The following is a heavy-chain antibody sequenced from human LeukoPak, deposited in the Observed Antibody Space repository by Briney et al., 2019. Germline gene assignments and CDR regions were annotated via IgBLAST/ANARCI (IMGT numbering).Heavy chain of an antibody. V-gene: IGHV4-4*07. J-gene: IGHJ4*02. CDR2: IDGSGST. Sequence: SETLSLTCTVSGGSIRTYYWNWIRQPAGKGLEWIGRIDGSGSTTFSPSLRSRVTMSVASSKSQISLNLNSVTAADTAMYYCARSPLSSSGWYRADYWGQGTLVTVSS. D-gene: IGHD6-19*01. CDR3: ARSPLSSSGWYRADY. CDR1: GGSIRTYY.